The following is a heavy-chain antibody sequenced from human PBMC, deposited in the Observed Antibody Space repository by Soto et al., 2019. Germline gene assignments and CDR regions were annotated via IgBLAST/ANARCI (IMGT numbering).Heavy chain of an antibody. V-gene: IGHV3-7*03. J-gene: IGHJ4*02. CDR2: INQDGSER. CDR1: GLTFRNDW. CDR3: AVYGYGVSAAAY. D-gene: IGHD4-17*01. Sequence: PVGSLRLSCAVSGLTFRNDWLSWVRQAPGKGLEWVANINQDGSERYYVDSVRGRFTISRDNVKNSLYLQLNSLRPEDTAVYYCAVYGYGVSAAAYWGQGTLVTVSS.